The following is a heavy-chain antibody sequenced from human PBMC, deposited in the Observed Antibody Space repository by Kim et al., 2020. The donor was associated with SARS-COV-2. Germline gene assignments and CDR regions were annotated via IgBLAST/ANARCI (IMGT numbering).Heavy chain of an antibody. CDR3: AKDRSSLGLGWFDP. D-gene: IGHD6-13*01. V-gene: IGHV3-43*02. Sequence: GGSLTLSCAASGFTFDDYAMHWVRQAPGKGLEWVSLISGDGGSTYYADSVKGRFTISRDNSKNSLYLQMNSLRTEDTALYYCAKDRSSLGLGWFDPWGQGTLVTVSS. J-gene: IGHJ5*02. CDR2: ISGDGGST. CDR1: GFTFDDYA.